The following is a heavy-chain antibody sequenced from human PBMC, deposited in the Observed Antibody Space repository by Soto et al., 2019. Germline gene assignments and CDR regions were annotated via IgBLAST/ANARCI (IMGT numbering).Heavy chain of an antibody. CDR3: ARDRGCSGGVCYRDLDY. V-gene: IGHV3-48*01. CDR2: ISSTSNTI. J-gene: IGHJ4*02. CDR1: GFTFSTYS. Sequence: EVQLVESGGALVQPGGSLRLSCAASGFTFSTYSMSWVRQAPGKGLEWVSYISSTSNTIYYADSVKGRFTISRDNAKNSLYLHMNSVRAEDTAVYYCARDRGCSGGVCYRDLDYWGQGTLVTVSS. D-gene: IGHD2-15*01.